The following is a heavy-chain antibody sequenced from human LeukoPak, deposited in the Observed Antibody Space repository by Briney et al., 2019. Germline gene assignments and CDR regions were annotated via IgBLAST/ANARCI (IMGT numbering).Heavy chain of an antibody. J-gene: IGHJ6*02. Sequence: SETLSLTCAVYGGSFSGYYWSWTRQPPGKGLEWIGEINHSGSTNYNPSLKSRVTISVDTSKNQFSLKLSSVTAADTAVYYCARAPLHSNYGHYYYGMDVWGQGTTVTVSS. D-gene: IGHD4-11*01. CDR2: INHSGST. CDR1: GGSFSGYY. V-gene: IGHV4-34*01. CDR3: ARAPLHSNYGHYYYGMDV.